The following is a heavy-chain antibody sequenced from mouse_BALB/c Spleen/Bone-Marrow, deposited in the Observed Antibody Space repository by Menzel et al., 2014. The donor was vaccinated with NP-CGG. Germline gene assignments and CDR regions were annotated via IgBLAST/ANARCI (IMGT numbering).Heavy chain of an antibody. J-gene: IGHJ2*01. CDR2: IDPYYGGA. V-gene: IGHV1-39*01. CDR3: ARLSAYYFDY. Sequence: EVHLVESGPELEKPGASVKISCKASGYSFTDYNMNWVKQSNGKSLEWIGFIDPYYGGATYNQKFKGKATLTVDKSSSTAYMQLQSLTSEDSAVYYCARLSAYYFDYWGQGTTLTVSS. CDR1: GYSFTDYN.